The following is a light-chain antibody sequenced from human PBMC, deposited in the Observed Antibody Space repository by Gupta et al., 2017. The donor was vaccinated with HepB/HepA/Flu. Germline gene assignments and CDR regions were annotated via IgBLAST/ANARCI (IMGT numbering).Light chain of an antibody. CDR1: NIGSKN. Sequence: SYELTQPLSVSVALGQTARITCGGNNIGSKNVHGYQQKPGQAPVLVIYRDSNRPSEIPERFSGSNSGNTATLTISRAQAGDEADYYCQVWDITTAHVVFGGGTNLTVL. CDR3: QVWDITTAHVV. V-gene: IGLV3-9*01. CDR2: RDS. J-gene: IGLJ2*01.